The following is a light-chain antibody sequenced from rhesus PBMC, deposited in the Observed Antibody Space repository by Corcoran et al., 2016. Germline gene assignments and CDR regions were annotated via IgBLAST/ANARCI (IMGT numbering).Light chain of an antibody. CDR2: KAS. CDR1: ENDNNY. J-gene: IGKJ2*01. CDR3: QHNYGTPYS. Sequence: DIQMTQSPSSLSASVGDRVTITCRASENDNNYLNWYQQKPGKAPKLLSYKASTLQSGVPSRCSGSGYGTDDTVTISSLQSEDVATYYCQHNYGTPYSFCQGTKVEIK. V-gene: IGKV1-74*01.